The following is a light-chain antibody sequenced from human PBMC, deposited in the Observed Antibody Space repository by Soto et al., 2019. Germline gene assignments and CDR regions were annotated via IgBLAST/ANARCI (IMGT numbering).Light chain of an antibody. J-gene: IGKJ1*01. CDR2: DAS. CDR1: QSVSSNY. Sequence: EIVLTQSPGTLSLSPGERATLSCRASQSVSSNYLAWYQHKPGQAPRLLMYDASSRATGIPDRFSGSGSGTDFTLTISRLEPEDFAVYYCQQYSSSRTFGQGTKVDIK. V-gene: IGKV3-20*01. CDR3: QQYSSSRT.